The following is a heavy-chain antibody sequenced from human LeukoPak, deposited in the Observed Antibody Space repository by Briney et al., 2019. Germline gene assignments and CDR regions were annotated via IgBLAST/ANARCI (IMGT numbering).Heavy chain of an antibody. D-gene: IGHD2-8*01. CDR1: GYTFNTLP. CDR3: ARGLTKPWAADP. V-gene: IGHV1-18*01. Sequence: PWASVKVSCKASGYTFNTLPHSWVRQAPGQGLEWIGWLNSYNGYTKYAPEFQDRVNLTADISTSTVYMELRSLRPDDTAVYYCARGLTKPWAADPWGQGTLVTVSS. J-gene: IGHJ5*02. CDR2: LNSYNGYT.